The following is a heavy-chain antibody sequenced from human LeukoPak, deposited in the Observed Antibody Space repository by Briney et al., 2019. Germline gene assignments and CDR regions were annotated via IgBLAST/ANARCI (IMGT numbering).Heavy chain of an antibody. CDR2: INPNSGGT. D-gene: IGHD3-10*01. Sequence: ASVKVSCKASGYTFTGYYMHWVRQAPGQGLEWMGWINPNSGGTNSAQKFQGRVTMTRDTSISTAYMELSRLRSDDTAVYYCARAQYYYGSGSEAFDIWGQGTMVTVSS. J-gene: IGHJ3*02. CDR1: GYTFTGYY. V-gene: IGHV1-2*02. CDR3: ARAQYYYGSGSEAFDI.